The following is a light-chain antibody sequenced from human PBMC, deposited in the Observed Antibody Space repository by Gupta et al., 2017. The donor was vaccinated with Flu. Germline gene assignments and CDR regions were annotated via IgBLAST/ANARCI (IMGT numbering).Light chain of an antibody. V-gene: IGLV1-44*01. CDR2: SNN. CDR3: AAWDDSLNGFV. J-gene: IGLJ1*01. Sequence: QSVLTQPPSASGIPGQRVTISCSGSSSNIGSNTVNWYQQLTGTAPKLLIYSNNQRPPGVPDRFSGSKSGTSASLAISGLQSDDEADYYCAAWDDSLNGFVFGTGTKVTVL. CDR1: SSNIGSNT.